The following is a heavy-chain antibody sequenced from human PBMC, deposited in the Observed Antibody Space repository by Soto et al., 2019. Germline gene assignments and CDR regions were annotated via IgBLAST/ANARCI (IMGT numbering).Heavy chain of an antibody. CDR3: ATESHFDH. Sequence: GGSLRLSCAASGFTFRNYHMSWVRQAPGKGLEWVGNVGQDGRQKYYVDSVRGRFTISRDNAKNSVFLEMNSLRVEDTAVYYCATESHFDHWGQGTLVTVSS. CDR2: VGQDGRQK. CDR1: GFTFRNYH. V-gene: IGHV3-7*03. J-gene: IGHJ4*02.